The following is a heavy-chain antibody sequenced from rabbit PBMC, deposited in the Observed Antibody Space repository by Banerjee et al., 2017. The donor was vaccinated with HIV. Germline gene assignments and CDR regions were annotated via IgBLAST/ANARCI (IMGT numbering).Heavy chain of an antibody. CDR1: GFDFSSYG. Sequence: QEQLKESGGGLVQPGGSLTLSCKASGFDFSSYGVSWVRQAPGKGLEWIGYIDTVFGSTYYATWVNGRFTISSHNAQNTLYLQLNSLTAADTATYFCARDLGGSSDLWGPGTLVTVS. D-gene: IGHD8-1*01. CDR3: ARDLGGSSDL. J-gene: IGHJ4*01. V-gene: IGHV1S47*01. CDR2: IDTVFGST.